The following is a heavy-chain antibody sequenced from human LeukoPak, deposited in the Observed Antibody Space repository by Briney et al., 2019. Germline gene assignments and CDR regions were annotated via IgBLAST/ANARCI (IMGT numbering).Heavy chain of an antibody. CDR1: GGSISSSSYY. Sequence: SETLSLTCTVSGGSISSSSYYWGWIRQPPGKGLEWIGYIYYSGSTNYNPSLKSRVTISVDTSKNQFSLKLSSVTAADTAVYYCARQDTAMYYMDVWGKGTTVTVSS. CDR3: ARQDTAMYYMDV. J-gene: IGHJ6*03. V-gene: IGHV4-61*05. CDR2: IYYSGST. D-gene: IGHD5-18*01.